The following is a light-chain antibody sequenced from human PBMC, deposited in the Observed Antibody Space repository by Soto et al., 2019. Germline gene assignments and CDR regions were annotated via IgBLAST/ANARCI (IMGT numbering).Light chain of an antibody. CDR2: SDN. V-gene: IGLV1-44*01. CDR1: SSNIGTNS. CDR3: AAWDDSLNGCV. J-gene: IGLJ1*01. Sequence: QSVLTQPPSASGTPGQRVTISCSGSSSNIGTNSVSWYQQLPGTAPRLLIYSDNKRPSGVPDRFSASKSGASASLAISGLQSEDEADFYCAAWDDSLNGCVFGTGTKLTVL.